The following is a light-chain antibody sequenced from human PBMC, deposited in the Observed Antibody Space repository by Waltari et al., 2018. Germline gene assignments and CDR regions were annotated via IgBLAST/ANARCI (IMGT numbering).Light chain of an antibody. Sequence: IVLTQSPATLSLSPGERATLSCRASQSVSSYLAWYQQKPGQAPRLLIYDASNRATASPASISGGRSGADFTPTIISLEPEDDAVCYCQQRSNWPAITFGQGTQLDMK. CDR2: DAS. V-gene: IGKV3-11*01. CDR1: QSVSSY. CDR3: QQRSNWPAIT. J-gene: IGKJ5*01.